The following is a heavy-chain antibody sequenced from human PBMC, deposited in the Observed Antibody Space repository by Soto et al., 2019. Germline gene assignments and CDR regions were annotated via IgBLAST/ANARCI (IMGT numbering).Heavy chain of an antibody. Sequence: PSETLSLTCAVYGGSFSGYYWSWIRQPPGKGLEWIGEINHSGSTNYNPSLKSRVTISVDTSKNQFSLKLSSVTAADTAVYYCARGSFYYGSGSYRVWFDPWGQGTLVTVSS. CDR3: ARGSFYYGSGSYRVWFDP. D-gene: IGHD3-10*01. V-gene: IGHV4-34*01. CDR1: GGSFSGYY. J-gene: IGHJ5*02. CDR2: INHSGST.